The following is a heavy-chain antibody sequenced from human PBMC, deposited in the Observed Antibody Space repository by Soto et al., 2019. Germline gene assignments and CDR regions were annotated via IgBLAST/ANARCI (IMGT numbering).Heavy chain of an antibody. D-gene: IGHD3-10*01. CDR3: ARAGSSPRAGYYGMDV. V-gene: IGHV4-59*01. J-gene: IGHJ6*02. CDR2: IYYSGST. Sequence: SETLSLTCTVSGGSISSYYWSWIRQPPGKGLEWIGYIYYSGSTNYNPSLKSRVTISVDTSKNQFSRKLSSVTAADTAVYYCARAGSSPRAGYYGMDVWGQGTTVTVSS. CDR1: GGSISSYY.